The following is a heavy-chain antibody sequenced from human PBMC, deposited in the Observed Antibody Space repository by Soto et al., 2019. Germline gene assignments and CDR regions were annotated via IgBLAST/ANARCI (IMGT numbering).Heavy chain of an antibody. Sequence: SETLSLTCTVSGGSISSYYWSWIRQPPGKGLEWIGYIYYSGSTNYNPSLKSRVTISVDTSKNQFSLKLSSVTAADTAVYYCARAAVSTGLTFDYWGQGTLVTVSS. CDR3: ARAAVSTGLTFDY. J-gene: IGHJ4*02. CDR1: GGSISSYY. V-gene: IGHV4-59*01. CDR2: IYYSGST. D-gene: IGHD1-1*01.